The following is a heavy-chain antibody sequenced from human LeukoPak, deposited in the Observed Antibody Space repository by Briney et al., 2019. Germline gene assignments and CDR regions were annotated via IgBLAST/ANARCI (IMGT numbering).Heavy chain of an antibody. CDR3: ARGQMGRGAARRVDY. J-gene: IGHJ4*02. CDR2: MNPNSGNT. Sequence: ASVKVSCKASGYTCTSYDINWVRHATGQGLEWMGWMNPNSGNTGYAQKFHGRVTMTRNTSISTAYMELSSLRSEDTAVYYCARGQMGRGAARRVDYWGQGTLVTVSS. V-gene: IGHV1-8*01. CDR1: GYTCTSYD. D-gene: IGHD6-6*01.